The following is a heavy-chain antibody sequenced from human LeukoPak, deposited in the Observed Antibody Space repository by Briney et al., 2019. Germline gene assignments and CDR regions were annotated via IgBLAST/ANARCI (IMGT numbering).Heavy chain of an antibody. J-gene: IGHJ4*02. Sequence: ASVKVSCKASVYTFTSYVISWVRQAPGQGLEWMGWSSAYNGKTNYAQKLQGRVAITPDTSTRTAYIGLRSLTSEEPPVYYCARDGGGIAVAGTDYWGQGTLVTVSS. V-gene: IGHV1-18*01. D-gene: IGHD6-19*01. CDR2: SSAYNGKT. CDR1: VYTFTSYV. CDR3: ARDGGGIAVAGTDY.